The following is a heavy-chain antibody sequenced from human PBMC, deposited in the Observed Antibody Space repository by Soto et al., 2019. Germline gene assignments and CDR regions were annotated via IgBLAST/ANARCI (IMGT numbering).Heavy chain of an antibody. Sequence: SETLSLTCAVSGGSISSGGYSWSWIRQPPGKGLEWIGYIYYSGSTNYNPSLKSRVTISVDTSKNQFSLKLSSVTAADTAVYYCARQRSSGYYLDGSYFDYWGQGTLVTVSS. CDR3: ARQRSSGYYLDGSYFDY. V-gene: IGHV4-61*08. J-gene: IGHJ4*02. CDR2: IYYSGST. D-gene: IGHD3-22*01. CDR1: GGSISSGGYS.